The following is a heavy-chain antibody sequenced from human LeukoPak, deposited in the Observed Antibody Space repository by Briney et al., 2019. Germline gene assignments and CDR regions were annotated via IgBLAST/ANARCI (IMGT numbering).Heavy chain of an antibody. Sequence: KPSETLSLTCSVSGGSISTGGYYWGWIRQPPGKGLEWIGSIYYSGNTYYNPSLKSRVTISVDTSKNKFSLKLSSVTAADTAVYYCARVKGGSGWYVAYWGQGTLVTVSS. CDR2: IYYSGNT. CDR3: ARVKGGSGWYVAY. V-gene: IGHV4-39*07. D-gene: IGHD6-19*01. CDR1: GGSISTGGYY. J-gene: IGHJ4*02.